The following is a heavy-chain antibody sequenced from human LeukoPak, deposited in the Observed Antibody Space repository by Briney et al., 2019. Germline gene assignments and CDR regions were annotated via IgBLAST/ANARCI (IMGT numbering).Heavy chain of an antibody. J-gene: IGHJ3*02. CDR2: ITSSSSYI. V-gene: IGHV3-21*01. Sequence: GGSLRLSCAASGFTFSSYSMNWVRQAPGKGLEWVSSITSSSSYIYYADSVKVRFTISRDNAKNSLYLQMNSLRAEDTAVYYCARSEGYYDSSGYYFMAFDIWGQGTMVTVSS. D-gene: IGHD3-22*01. CDR3: ARSEGYYDSSGYYFMAFDI. CDR1: GFTFSSYS.